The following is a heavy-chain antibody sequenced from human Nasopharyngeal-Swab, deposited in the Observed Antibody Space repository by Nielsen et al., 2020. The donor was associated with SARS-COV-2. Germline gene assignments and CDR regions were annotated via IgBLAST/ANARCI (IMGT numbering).Heavy chain of an antibody. Sequence: GGSLRLSCAASGFTFSSYSMNWVRQAPGKGLEWVSYISSSGRTIYYEDSVKGRFTISRDNAKNSLFLQMNSLRDEDTAVYYCARNLYGDYVIDYWGQGTLVTVSS. CDR1: GFTFSSYS. CDR3: ARNLYGDYVIDY. J-gene: IGHJ4*02. V-gene: IGHV3-48*02. D-gene: IGHD4-17*01. CDR2: ISSSGRTI.